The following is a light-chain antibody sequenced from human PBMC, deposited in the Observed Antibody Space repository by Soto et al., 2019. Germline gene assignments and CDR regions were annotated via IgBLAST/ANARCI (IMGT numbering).Light chain of an antibody. CDR1: SRDIGGYNY. J-gene: IGLJ1*01. V-gene: IGLV2-14*03. CDR2: DVS. CDR3: SSYTSNSALYV. Sequence: QSALTQPASVSGSPGQSITISCTGTSRDIGGYNYVSWYQHRPGQAPKLMIYDVSNRPSGVSSRFAGSKSGNTASLTISGLLADDEADYYCSSYTSNSALYVFGTGTQLTVL.